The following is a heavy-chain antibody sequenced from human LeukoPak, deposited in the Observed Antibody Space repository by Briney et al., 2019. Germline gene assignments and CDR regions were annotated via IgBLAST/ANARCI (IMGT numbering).Heavy chain of an antibody. CDR1: GGSFSGYY. D-gene: IGHD2-15*01. CDR2: INHSGST. V-gene: IGHV4-34*01. CDR3: ARVEVQILSHYMDV. Sequence: PSETLSLTCAVYGGSFSGYYWSWIRQPPGKGLEWIGEINHSGSTNYNPSLKSRVTISVDTSKNQFSLNLNSVTAADTAVYYCARVEVQILSHYMDVWDKGTTVTVSS. J-gene: IGHJ6*03.